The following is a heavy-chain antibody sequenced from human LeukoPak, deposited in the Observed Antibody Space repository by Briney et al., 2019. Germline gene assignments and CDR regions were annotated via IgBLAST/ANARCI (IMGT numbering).Heavy chain of an antibody. CDR3: ARGRRSSGYYYIFDY. CDR2: MNPNSGNT. V-gene: IGHV1-8*03. D-gene: IGHD3-22*01. Sequence: ASVKDSCKASGYTFTSYDINWVREATGQGLEWMGWMNPNSGNTGYAQKFQGRVTITRNTSISTAYMELSSLRSEDTAVYYCARGRRSSGYYYIFDYWGQGTLVTVSS. J-gene: IGHJ4*02. CDR1: GYTFTSYD.